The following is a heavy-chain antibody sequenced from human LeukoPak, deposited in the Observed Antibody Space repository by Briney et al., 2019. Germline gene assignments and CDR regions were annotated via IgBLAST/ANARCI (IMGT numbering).Heavy chain of an antibody. V-gene: IGHV4-61*02. CDR2: IYTTGGT. CDR3: ARDSSAWYFDY. J-gene: IGHJ4*02. D-gene: IGHD6-19*01. CDR1: GGSISSNSYY. Sequence: SETLSLTCTVSGGSISSNSYYWSWIRQPAGERLEWIGRIYTTGGTNYNPSLKSRVTISVDTSKNQFSLKLSSVTAADTAVYYCARDSSAWYFDYWGQGTLVTVSS.